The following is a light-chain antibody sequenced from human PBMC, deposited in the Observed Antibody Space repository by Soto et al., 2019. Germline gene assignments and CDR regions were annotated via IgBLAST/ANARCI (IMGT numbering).Light chain of an antibody. Sequence: QSVLTQPASVSGSPGQSITISCTGTSSDIGSYNYVAWYQQFPGKTPKLIIYEVRNRPSGVSFRFSGSKSGNTASLTISGLQAEDEADYYCISYRARDTYYVFGTGTKVTVL. CDR1: SSDIGSYNY. V-gene: IGLV2-14*01. CDR2: EVR. J-gene: IGLJ1*01. CDR3: ISYRARDTYYV.